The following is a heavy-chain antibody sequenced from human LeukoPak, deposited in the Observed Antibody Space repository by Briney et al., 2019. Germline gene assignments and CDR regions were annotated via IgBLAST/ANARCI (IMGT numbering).Heavy chain of an antibody. Sequence: PSETLSLTCTVSGGSISSYYWSWIRQPPGKGLEWIGYIYYSGSTNYNPSLKSRVTIPVDTSKNQFSLKLSSVTAADTAVYYCARECRASICSNLWGQRTLVTVSS. J-gene: IGHJ4*02. CDR2: IYYSGST. CDR3: ARECRASICSNL. CDR1: GGSISSYY. D-gene: IGHD2-15*01. V-gene: IGHV4-59*01.